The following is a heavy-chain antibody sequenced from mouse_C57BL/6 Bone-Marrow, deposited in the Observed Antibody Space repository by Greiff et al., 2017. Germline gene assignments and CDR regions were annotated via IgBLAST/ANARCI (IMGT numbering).Heavy chain of an antibody. Sequence: VQLQQSGAELVKPGASVKLSCKASGYTFTSYWMHWVKQRPGQGLEWIGAIYPGNSDTSYNQKFKGKAKLTAVTSASTAYMELSSLTNEDSAVYYCTNFHSYWGQGTTLTVSS. CDR3: TNFHSY. V-gene: IGHV1-5*01. CDR1: GYTFTSYW. CDR2: IYPGNSDT. J-gene: IGHJ2*01.